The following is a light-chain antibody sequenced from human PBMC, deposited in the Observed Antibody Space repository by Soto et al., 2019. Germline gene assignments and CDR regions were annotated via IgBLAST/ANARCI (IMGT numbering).Light chain of an antibody. V-gene: IGKV3-11*02. Sequence: IRLTQSPATLALSPGERDPLSCRASQSISGYLGWYQQKPGQAPRLLIYADSNRATGIPARFSGSGSGRDFALTISSLDPEDFSVYYCQQRYNGPITVGQGTRLEIK. CDR1: QSISGY. J-gene: IGKJ5*01. CDR2: ADS. CDR3: QQRYNGPIT.